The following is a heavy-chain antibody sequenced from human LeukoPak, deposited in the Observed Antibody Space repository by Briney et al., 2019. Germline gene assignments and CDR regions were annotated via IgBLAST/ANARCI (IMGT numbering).Heavy chain of an antibody. CDR2: ISGSGGSA. CDR3: ARENAIHFDY. Sequence: GGSLRLSCAASGLTSGCCAMSWVRQAPGKGLEWVSAISGSGGSAYYADSVKGRFTVSRDNSKSTLYLQMNSLRAEDTAVYYCARENAIHFDYWGQGTLVTVSS. J-gene: IGHJ4*02. V-gene: IGHV3-23*01. CDR1: GLTSGCCA.